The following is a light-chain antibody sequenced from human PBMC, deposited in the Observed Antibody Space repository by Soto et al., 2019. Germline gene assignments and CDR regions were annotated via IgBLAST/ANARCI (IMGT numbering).Light chain of an antibody. CDR2: KVS. CDR1: QSLVYSGGNTY. J-gene: IGKJ1*01. V-gene: IGKV2-30*01. Sequence: DVVMTQSPLSLPVTLGQPASISCRSSQSLVYSGGNTYLNWFQQRPGQSPRRLIYKVSNRDSGVPDRFSGSGSGTDFTLKISRVEAEDVGVYYCMQGTHSWTLGQGTKVDIK. CDR3: MQGTHSWT.